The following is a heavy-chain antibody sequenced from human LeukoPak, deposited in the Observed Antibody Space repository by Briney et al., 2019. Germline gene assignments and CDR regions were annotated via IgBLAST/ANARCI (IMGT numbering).Heavy chain of an antibody. CDR3: ARSRSIAVAGRREFDY. D-gene: IGHD6-19*01. CDR1: GGTFSGYA. V-gene: IGHV1-69*01. Sequence: SVKVSCKASGGTFSGYAISWVRQAPGQGLEWMGGIIPIFGTANYAQKFQGRVTITADESTSTAYMELSSLRSEDTAVYYCARSRSIAVAGRREFDYWGQGTLVTVSS. J-gene: IGHJ4*02. CDR2: IIPIFGTA.